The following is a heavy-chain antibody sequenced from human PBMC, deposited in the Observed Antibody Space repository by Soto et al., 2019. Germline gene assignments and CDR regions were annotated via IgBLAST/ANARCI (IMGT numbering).Heavy chain of an antibody. CDR2: IKSNTDGGTT. CDR1: GVTLSNVW. CDR3: CGTPRY. D-gene: IGHD1-1*01. Sequence: EVQLVESGGDLVKAEGSLRLSCAASGVTLSNVWMNWVRQAPGKGLQWVGRIKSNTDGGTTDYAAPVKGRFTISRDDSKNTLYLQMHSLKTEDTAVYYCCGTPRYWGQGTLVTVSS. J-gene: IGHJ4*02. V-gene: IGHV3-15*07.